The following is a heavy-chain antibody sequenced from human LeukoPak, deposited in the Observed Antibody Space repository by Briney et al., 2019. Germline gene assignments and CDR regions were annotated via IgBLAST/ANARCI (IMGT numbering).Heavy chain of an antibody. V-gene: IGHV4-59*08. CDR2: VYDSGST. Sequence: SETLSVTCTVSGGAISSYYSSWIRQSPGKGLEWVGYVYDSGSTNYNPSLKSRVTISVDTSRSQFSLKLSSVTAADTAVYYCARHKSGSFYSFDYWGQGTLVTVSS. CDR3: ARHKSGSFYSFDY. D-gene: IGHD1-26*01. CDR1: GGAISSYY. J-gene: IGHJ4*02.